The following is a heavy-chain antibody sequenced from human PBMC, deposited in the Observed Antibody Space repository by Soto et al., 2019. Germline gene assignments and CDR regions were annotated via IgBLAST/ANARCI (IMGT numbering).Heavy chain of an antibody. CDR1: GYSFTSYW. CDR2: IYPGDSDT. Sequence: PGESLKISCKGSGYSFTSYWTGWVRQMPGKGLEWMGIIYPGDSDTRYSPSFQGQVTISADKSISTAYLQWSSLKASDTAMYYCARPSLLYVWGSYRSNDNDAFDIWGQGTMVTVSS. J-gene: IGHJ3*02. CDR3: ARPSLLYVWGSYRSNDNDAFDI. V-gene: IGHV5-51*01. D-gene: IGHD3-16*02.